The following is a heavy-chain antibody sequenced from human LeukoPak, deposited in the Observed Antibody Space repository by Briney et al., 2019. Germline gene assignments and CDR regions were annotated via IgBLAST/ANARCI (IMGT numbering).Heavy chain of an antibody. D-gene: IGHD3-22*01. CDR1: GFTFDDYA. CDR2: INWNGGST. J-gene: IGHJ6*03. V-gene: IGHV3-20*04. Sequence: GGSLRLSCAASGFTFDDYAMSCVRQAPGKGLEWVSGINWNGGSTGYEDSVKGRFTISRDNAKNSLYLQMNSLRAEDTALYYCARVGYDSSGPTVYYYYYYMDVWGKGTTVTVSS. CDR3: ARVGYDSSGPTVYYYYYYMDV.